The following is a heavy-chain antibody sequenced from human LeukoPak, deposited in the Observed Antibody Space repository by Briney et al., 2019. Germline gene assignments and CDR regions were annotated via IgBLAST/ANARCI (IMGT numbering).Heavy chain of an antibody. Sequence: SETLSLTCAVYGESFSGYYWSWIRQSPGKGLEWLGEIDHSGSTNYNPSLKSRVTISEDMSRNQFSLKVTSVTAVDTAVYYCARGPSGTYYYYYYYSMDVWGQGTTVTVSS. J-gene: IGHJ6*02. CDR3: ARGPSGTYYYYYYYSMDV. CDR1: GESFSGYY. V-gene: IGHV4-34*01. CDR2: IDHSGST. D-gene: IGHD1-26*01.